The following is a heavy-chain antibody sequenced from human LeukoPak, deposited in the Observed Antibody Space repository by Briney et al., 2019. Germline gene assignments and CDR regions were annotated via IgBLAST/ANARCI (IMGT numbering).Heavy chain of an antibody. D-gene: IGHD3-9*01. CDR3: ARGILTGYGYYYYYMDV. Sequence: SVKVSCKASGGTFSSYAISWVRQAPGQGLEWMGRIIPMFGTANYAQKFQGRVTITTDESTSTAYMELSSLRSEDTAVYYCARGILTGYGYYYYYMDVWGQGTLVTVSS. V-gene: IGHV1-69*05. CDR1: GGTFSSYA. J-gene: IGHJ6*03. CDR2: IIPMFGTA.